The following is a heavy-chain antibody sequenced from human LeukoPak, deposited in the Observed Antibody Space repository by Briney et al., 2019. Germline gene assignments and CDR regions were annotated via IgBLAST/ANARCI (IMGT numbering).Heavy chain of an antibody. J-gene: IGHJ4*02. CDR2: INPNSGDT. D-gene: IGHD6-19*01. V-gene: IGHV1-2*02. Sequence: ASVQVSCKASGYTFTGYYMHWVRQAPGQGLEWMGWINPNSGDTNYAQKFQGRVTMTSDTSINTAYMELTRVRSDDTAVYYCAREAAGADYWGQGTLVTVSS. CDR3: AREAAGADY. CDR1: GYTFTGYY.